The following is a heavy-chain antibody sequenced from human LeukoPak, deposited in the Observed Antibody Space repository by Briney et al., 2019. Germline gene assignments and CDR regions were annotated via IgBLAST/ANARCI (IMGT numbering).Heavy chain of an antibody. Sequence: PSETLSLTCTVSGGSISSYQWSWIRQPPGKGLEWIGYISYSGFTNYNPSLKSRVTISLDTSKNQFSLKLTSVTAADTAVYYCAGHHPRNTVDFWGQGTLVTVSS. CDR3: AGHHPRNTVDF. CDR1: GGSISSYQ. J-gene: IGHJ4*02. V-gene: IGHV4-59*08. D-gene: IGHD2/OR15-2a*01. CDR2: ISYSGFT.